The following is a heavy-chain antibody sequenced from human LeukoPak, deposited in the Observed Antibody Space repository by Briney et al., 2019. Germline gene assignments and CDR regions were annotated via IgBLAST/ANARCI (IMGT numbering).Heavy chain of an antibody. CDR3: ARDQELSSGYNYYYYGMDV. CDR2: IWYGGSNK. V-gene: IGHV3-33*01. CDR1: GFTFSSYG. Sequence: GGSLRLSCAASGFTFSSYGMHWVRQAPGKGLEWVAVIWYGGSNKYYADSVKGRFTISRDNSKNTLYLQMNSLRAEDTAVYYCARDQELSSGYNYYYYGMDVWGQGTTVTVSS. D-gene: IGHD3-22*01. J-gene: IGHJ6*02.